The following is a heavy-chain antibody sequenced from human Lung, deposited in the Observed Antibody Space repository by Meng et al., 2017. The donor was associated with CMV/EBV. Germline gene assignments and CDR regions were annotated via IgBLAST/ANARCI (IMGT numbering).Heavy chain of an antibody. CDR1: GFTFSSYS. D-gene: IGHD5-18*01. J-gene: IGHJ6*02. Sequence: GEXXKISCAASGFTFSSYSMNWVRQAPGKGLEWVSSISSSCSYIYYADSVKGRFTISRDNAKNSLYLQMNSLRAEDTAVYYCARWERTAMDPYYYYGMEVWXQGTXVTVSS. V-gene: IGHV3-21*01. CDR3: ARWERTAMDPYYYYGMEV. CDR2: ISSSCSYI.